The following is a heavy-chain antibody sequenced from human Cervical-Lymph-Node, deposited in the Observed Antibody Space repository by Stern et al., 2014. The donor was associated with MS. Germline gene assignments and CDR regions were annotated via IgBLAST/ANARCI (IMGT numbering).Heavy chain of an antibody. CDR3: TRDKYSGYDLGGYFDV. CDR2: ISWDSGSI. Sequence: EVQLVESGGGLVQPGRSLTLSCAASGFTFNDHAMHWVRQVPGMGLEWGSGISWDSGSIGYADSVQGRFTISRDNGKNSLDLRMSRLRAEDTAVYYCTRDKYSGYDLGGYFDVWGQGILVTVSS. J-gene: IGHJ4*02. V-gene: IGHV3-9*01. D-gene: IGHD5-12*01. CDR1: GFTFNDHA.